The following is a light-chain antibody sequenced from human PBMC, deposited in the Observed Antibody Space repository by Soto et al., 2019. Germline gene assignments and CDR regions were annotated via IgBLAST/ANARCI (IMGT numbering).Light chain of an antibody. J-gene: IGKJ5*01. CDR2: KAS. V-gene: IGKV1-5*03. CDR3: QYLNGVPTIT. CDR1: QTITDY. Sequence: DIQMTQSPSTLSGSVGDRVTITCRASQTITDYLAWYQQKPGKAPKLLIYKASSLQSGVPSRFSGSGSATEFSLTITGLQPEDFANYYCQYLNGVPTITFGQGTRLEIK.